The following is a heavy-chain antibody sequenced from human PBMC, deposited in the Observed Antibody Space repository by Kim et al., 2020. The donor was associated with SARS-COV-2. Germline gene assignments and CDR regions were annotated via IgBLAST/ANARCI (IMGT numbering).Heavy chain of an antibody. J-gene: IGHJ4*02. Sequence: GGSLRLSCAASGFSFSMYAMSWVRQAPGKGLEWVSVISGSGENTDYAASVRGRFTISRDNSKSTLYLQMNSLRAEDTAVYFCANRGTQTSGWGATGPAEWGQGALVTVSS. CDR2: ISGSGENT. CDR1: GFSFSMYA. D-gene: IGHD3-16*01. V-gene: IGHV3-23*01. CDR3: ANRGTQTSGWGATGPAE.